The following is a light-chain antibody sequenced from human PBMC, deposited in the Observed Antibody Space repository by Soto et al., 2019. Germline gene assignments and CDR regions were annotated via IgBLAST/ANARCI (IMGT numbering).Light chain of an antibody. J-gene: IGKJ5*01. CDR2: DAS. Sequence: EIVLTQSPATLSLSPGERATLSCRASQSVSSYLAWYQQKPGQAPRLLIYDASNRATGIPARFSGSGSGTDFTLTISSLAPEDFAVYYCQQRSNWPPGITVGQGTRLVIK. V-gene: IGKV3-11*01. CDR1: QSVSSY. CDR3: QQRSNWPPGIT.